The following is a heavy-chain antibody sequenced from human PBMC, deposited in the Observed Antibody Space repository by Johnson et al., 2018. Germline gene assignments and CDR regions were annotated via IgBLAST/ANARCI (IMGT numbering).Heavy chain of an antibody. J-gene: IGHJ6*03. CDR2: SYYTGGI. CDR3: ARGSYYMDV. V-gene: IGHV4-59*01. Sequence: QVQLQESGPGLVKPSETLSLTCTVSGGSISPYYWSWIRQPPGKGLAWIGYSYYTGGINYNPSLKSRVTISVDTSKNQSSLNLTSVTAADTAVYQCARGSYYMDVWGKGTTVTVSS. CDR1: GGSISPYY.